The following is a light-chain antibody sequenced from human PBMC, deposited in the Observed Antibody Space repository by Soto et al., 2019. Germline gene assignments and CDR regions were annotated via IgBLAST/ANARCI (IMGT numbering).Light chain of an antibody. CDR3: QQYGSSPWT. Sequence: ELVLTQSPGTLSLSPGERATLSFRASQSVSSSYLAWYQQKPGQAPRLLIYGASSRPTGIPARFSGSGSGTDFSLTISRLEPEDFAVYYCQQYGSSPWTFGQGTKVEIK. J-gene: IGKJ1*01. CDR2: GAS. CDR1: QSVSSSY. V-gene: IGKV3-20*01.